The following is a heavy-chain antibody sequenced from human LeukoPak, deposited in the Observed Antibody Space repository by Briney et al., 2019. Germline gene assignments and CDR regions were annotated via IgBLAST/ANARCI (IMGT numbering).Heavy chain of an antibody. Sequence: SETLSLTCTVSGGSISSSSYYWGWIRQPPGKGLEWIGSIYYSGSTNYNPSLKSRVTISVDTSKNQFSLKLSSVTAADTAVYYCARTLITMVRGVTGFDPWGQGTLVTVSS. CDR3: ARTLITMVRGVTGFDP. J-gene: IGHJ5*02. CDR1: GGSISSSSYY. V-gene: IGHV4-39*07. CDR2: IYYSGST. D-gene: IGHD3-10*01.